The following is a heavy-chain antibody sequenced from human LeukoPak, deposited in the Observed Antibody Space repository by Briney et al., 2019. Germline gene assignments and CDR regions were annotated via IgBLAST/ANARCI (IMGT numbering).Heavy chain of an antibody. CDR1: GFTFSSYA. D-gene: IGHD6-13*01. J-gene: IGHJ4*02. CDR3: ARAGIAAAGPTDY. CDR2: ISYDGSNK. Sequence: GGSLRLSCAASGFTFSSYAMHWVRQAPGKGLEWVAVISYDGSNKYYADSVKGRFTISRDNSKNTLYLQMNSLRAEDTAVYYCARAGIAAAGPTDYWGQGTLVTVSS. V-gene: IGHV3-30*04.